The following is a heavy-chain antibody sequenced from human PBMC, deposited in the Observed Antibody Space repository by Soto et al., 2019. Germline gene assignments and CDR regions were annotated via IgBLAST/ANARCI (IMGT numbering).Heavy chain of an antibody. CDR2: INGDGGSP. CDR3: TKHLQFDSGWPFDY. V-gene: IGHV3-23*01. CDR1: GFTFSNYA. J-gene: IGHJ4*02. Sequence: EVQLLESGGGLVQPGESLRLSCAASGFTFSNYAMSWVRQAPGKGLEWVSVINGDGGSPYYAGSVRGRFTISTDSSKNTLFLQMNSLRAEDTAIYYCTKHLQFDSGWPFDYWGQGTLVTVSS. D-gene: IGHD6-19*01.